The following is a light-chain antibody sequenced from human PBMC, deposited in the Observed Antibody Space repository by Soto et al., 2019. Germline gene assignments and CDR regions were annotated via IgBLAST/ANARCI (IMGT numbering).Light chain of an antibody. J-gene: IGLJ3*02. Sequence: QSVLTQPPSASGTPGQSVTISCSGSSSNIGSNTVNWYQQLSGAAPKLLIHNNDQRPSGVPDRFSGSKSDTSASLAISGRQSADEADYYCAAWDDSLTAVLFGGGTQLTVL. CDR3: AAWDDSLTAVL. CDR1: SSNIGSNT. CDR2: NND. V-gene: IGLV1-44*01.